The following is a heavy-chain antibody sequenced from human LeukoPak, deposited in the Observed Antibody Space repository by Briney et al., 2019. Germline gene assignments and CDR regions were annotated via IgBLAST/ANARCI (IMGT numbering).Heavy chain of an antibody. CDR3: AKVFGGVRGTFDI. CDR1: GFTFSSYA. CDR2: ISGSGGST. V-gene: IGHV3-23*01. D-gene: IGHD3-10*01. J-gene: IGHJ3*02. Sequence: PGGSLRLSCAASGFTFSSYAVSWVRQAPGKGVEWVSAISGSGGSTYYADSVKGRFTISRDNSKNTLYLQMNSLRAEDTAVYYCAKVFGGVRGTFDIWGQGTMVTVSS.